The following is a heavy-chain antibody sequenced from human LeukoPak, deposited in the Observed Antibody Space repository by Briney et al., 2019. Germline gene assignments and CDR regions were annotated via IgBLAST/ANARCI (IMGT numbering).Heavy chain of an antibody. Sequence: GRSLRLSCAASGFTFSSYAMHWVRQAPGKGLEWVAVISYDGSNKYYADSVKGRFTISRDNSKNTLCLQMNSLRAEDTAVYYCARTSGSWNHAFDIWGQGTMVTVSS. J-gene: IGHJ3*02. CDR3: ARTSGSWNHAFDI. D-gene: IGHD1-26*01. CDR1: GFTFSSYA. CDR2: ISYDGSNK. V-gene: IGHV3-30*04.